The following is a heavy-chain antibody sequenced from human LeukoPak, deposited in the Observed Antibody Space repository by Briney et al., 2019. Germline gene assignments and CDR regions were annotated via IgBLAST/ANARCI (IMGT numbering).Heavy chain of an antibody. Sequence: GGSLRLSCAASGFTFSSYAMSWVRQSPGKGLEWVSAVSGSDATTYYARSVKGRFTISRDNSKNTLYLQMNSLRAEDTAVYYCAKVNLPGGYSYFDYWGQGTLVTVSS. CDR1: GFTFSSYA. CDR2: VSGSDATT. V-gene: IGHV3-23*01. CDR3: AKVNLPGGYSYFDY. D-gene: IGHD5-18*01. J-gene: IGHJ4*02.